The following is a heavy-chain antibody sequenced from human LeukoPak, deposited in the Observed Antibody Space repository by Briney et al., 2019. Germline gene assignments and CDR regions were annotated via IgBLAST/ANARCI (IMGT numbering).Heavy chain of an antibody. D-gene: IGHD3-22*01. J-gene: IGHJ4*02. CDR1: GFTFSSYG. V-gene: IGHV3-30*18. Sequence: GRSLRLSCAASGFTFSSYGMHWVRQAPGKGLEWVAVISYDGSKKYYADSVKGRFTISRDNSKNTLYLQMNSLRAEDTAVYYCAKSYYDSSGYCPFDYWGQGTLVTVSS. CDR2: ISYDGSKK. CDR3: AKSYYDSSGYCPFDY.